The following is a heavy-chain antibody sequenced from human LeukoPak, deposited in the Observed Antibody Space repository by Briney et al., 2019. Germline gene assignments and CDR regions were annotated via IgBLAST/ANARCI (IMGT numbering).Heavy chain of an antibody. Sequence: GSLRLSCAASGLTFSDTWMHWVRQAPGEGLVWVSRIRSDGSDTRYAESVKGRFTISRDNAKNTLYLQMNSLRAEDTAVYYCARAGVAAPAFDYWGQGTLVTVSS. V-gene: IGHV3-74*01. D-gene: IGHD6-19*01. CDR2: IRSDGSDT. J-gene: IGHJ4*02. CDR3: ARAGVAAPAFDY. CDR1: GLTFSDTW.